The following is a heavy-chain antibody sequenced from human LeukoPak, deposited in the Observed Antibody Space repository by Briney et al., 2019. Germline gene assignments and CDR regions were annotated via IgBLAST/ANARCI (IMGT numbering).Heavy chain of an antibody. J-gene: IGHJ4*02. D-gene: IGHD3-22*01. V-gene: IGHV3-23*01. CDR1: GFTFSSSA. CDR3: AYLDSSGYYYGRLRY. Sequence: GGSLRLSCAASGFTFSSSAMSWVRQAPGKGLEWVSAISNNGGYTYYADSVKGRFTVSRDNSKNTLYLHMNSLRAEDTAVYFCAYLDSSGYYYGRLRYWGQGTPVTVSS. CDR2: ISNNGGYT.